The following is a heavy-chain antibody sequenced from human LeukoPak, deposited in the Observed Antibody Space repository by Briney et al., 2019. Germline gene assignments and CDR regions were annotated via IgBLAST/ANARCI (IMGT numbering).Heavy chain of an antibody. D-gene: IGHD3-9*01. V-gene: IGHV3-30*04. Sequence: GGSLRLSCAASGFTFSSYAMHWVRQAPGKGLEWVAVISYDGSNKYYADSVKGRFTISRDNSKNTLYLQMNSLRAEDTAVYYCARGRYGNLNAFDIWGQGTMVTVSS. J-gene: IGHJ3*02. CDR2: ISYDGSNK. CDR1: GFTFSSYA. CDR3: ARGRYGNLNAFDI.